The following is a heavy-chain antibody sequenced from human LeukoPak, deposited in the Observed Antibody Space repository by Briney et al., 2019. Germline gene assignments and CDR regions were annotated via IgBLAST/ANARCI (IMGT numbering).Heavy chain of an antibody. J-gene: IGHJ5*02. D-gene: IGHD3-22*01. Sequence: SETLSLTCTVSGGSISSGSYYWSWIRQPAGKGLEWIGRIYTSGSTNYNPSLKSRVTMSVDTSKNQFSLKLSSVTAADTAVYYCARDLYYYDSSGYPRPNWFDPWGQGALVTVSS. CDR2: IYTSGST. CDR3: ARDLYYYDSSGYPRPNWFDP. CDR1: GGSISSGSYY. V-gene: IGHV4-61*02.